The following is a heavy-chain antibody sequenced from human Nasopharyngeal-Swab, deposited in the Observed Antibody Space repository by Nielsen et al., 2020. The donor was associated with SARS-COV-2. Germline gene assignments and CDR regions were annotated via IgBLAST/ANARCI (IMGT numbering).Heavy chain of an antibody. CDR2: ITGSGGTT. CDR3: AGGSSGYSYAFDI. J-gene: IGHJ3*02. Sequence: VRQAPGKGLEWLSSITGSGGTTYHTDSVKGRFTISRDNSRNTLYLQMNSLRAEDTAIYYCAGGSSGYSYAFDIWGQGTMVTVSS. D-gene: IGHD3-22*01. V-gene: IGHV3-23*01.